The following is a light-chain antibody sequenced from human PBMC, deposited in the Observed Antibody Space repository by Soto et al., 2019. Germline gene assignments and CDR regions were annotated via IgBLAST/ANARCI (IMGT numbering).Light chain of an antibody. J-gene: IGLJ2*01. CDR2: DVT. CDR1: SSDVGGYNY. CDR3: SSYTSRITVI. Sequence: QSALSQPASVSGSPGQPITISCTGTSSDVGGYNYVSWYQQHPGEAPKLMIYDVTHRPSGVSNRFSGSKSGNTASLTISGLQAEDEADYYCSSYTSRITVIFGGGTKLTVL. V-gene: IGLV2-14*03.